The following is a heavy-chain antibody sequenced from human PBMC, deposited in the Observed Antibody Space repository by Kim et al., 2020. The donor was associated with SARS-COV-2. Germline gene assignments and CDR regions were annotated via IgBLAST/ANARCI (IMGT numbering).Heavy chain of an antibody. Sequence: DPVTGRLTISRDNSKNTLYLQMNSLRAEDTAVYYCAGRGGRWLPMYYFDYWGQGTLVTVSS. CDR3: AGRGGRWLPMYYFDY. V-gene: IGHV3-23*01. J-gene: IGHJ4*02. D-gene: IGHD1-26*01.